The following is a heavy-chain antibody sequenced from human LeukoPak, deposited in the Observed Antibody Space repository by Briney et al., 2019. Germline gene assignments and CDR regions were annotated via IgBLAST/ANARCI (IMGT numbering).Heavy chain of an antibody. V-gene: IGHV4-38-2*01. CDR3: ARHSGSEDVDDAIDF. D-gene: IGHD3-10*01. J-gene: IGHJ3*01. Sequence: PSETLTLTCAVSGYSISSGFYWGWIRQPPGKGLEWIGSIYYNGNTYYNPSLKSRVIISVDTSKNQFSLNLSSVTAADTAVYYCARHSGSEDVDDAIDFWGQGTTVTVSS. CDR2: IYYNGNT. CDR1: GYSISSGFY.